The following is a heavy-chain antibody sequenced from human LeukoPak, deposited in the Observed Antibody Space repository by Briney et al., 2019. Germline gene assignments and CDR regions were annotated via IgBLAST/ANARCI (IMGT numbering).Heavy chain of an antibody. Sequence: GGSLRLSCSASGFTFSSCAMSWVRQTPGKGLEWVSGISGGGDQTYYAHSVKGRFTLCRNTAKSTLYLQTNSLRAEDTAVYYCVKEGPLRRTDFDFWAQGTLVTVSS. J-gene: IGHJ4*02. CDR3: VKEGPLRRTDFDF. CDR1: GFTFSSCA. CDR2: ISGGGDQT. V-gene: IGHV3-23*01.